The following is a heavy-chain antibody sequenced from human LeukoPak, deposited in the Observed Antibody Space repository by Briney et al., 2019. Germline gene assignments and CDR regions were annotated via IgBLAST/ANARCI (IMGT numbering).Heavy chain of an antibody. D-gene: IGHD3/OR15-3a*01. CDR3: ARALRWTGNSYYYMDV. V-gene: IGHV1-8*01. J-gene: IGHJ6*03. Sequence: ASVKVSCKASGCTFTSYDINWVRQATGQGLEWMGWMNPNSGNTGYAQKFQGRVTMTKNTSITTAYMELSSLRSEDTAVYYCARALRWTGNSYYYMDVWGKGTTVTVSS. CDR1: GCTFTSYD. CDR2: MNPNSGNT.